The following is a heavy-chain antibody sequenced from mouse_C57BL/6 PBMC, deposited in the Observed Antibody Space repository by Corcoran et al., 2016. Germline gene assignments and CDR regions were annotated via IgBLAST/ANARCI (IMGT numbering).Heavy chain of an antibody. CDR3: TRSGMVTYYYAMDY. D-gene: IGHD2-3*01. J-gene: IGHJ4*01. V-gene: IGHV9-3*01. Sequence: QIQLVQSGPELKKPGETVKISCKASGYTFTTYGMSWVKQAPGKGLKWMGWINTYSGVPTYADDFKGRFAFSLETSASTAYLQINNLKNEDTATCFCTRSGMVTYYYAMDYWGQGTSVTVSS. CDR1: GYTFTTYG. CDR2: INTYSGVP.